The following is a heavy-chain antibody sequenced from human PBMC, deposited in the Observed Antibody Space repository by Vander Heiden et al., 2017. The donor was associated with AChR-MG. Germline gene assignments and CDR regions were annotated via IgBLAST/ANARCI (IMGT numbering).Heavy chain of an antibody. Sequence: EVQLVESGGGLVQPGRSLRLSCTASGFTFGAYAMGWFRQAPGKGLEWVGFIRSKAYGGTTEYAASVKGRFTISRDDSKNIAYLQMNSLKTEDTAVYYCTRDRAKGYSGYDYFDYWGQGTLVTVSS. CDR1: GFTFGAYA. J-gene: IGHJ4*02. CDR2: IRSKAYGGTT. CDR3: TRDRAKGYSGYDYFDY. V-gene: IGHV3-49*03. D-gene: IGHD5-12*01.